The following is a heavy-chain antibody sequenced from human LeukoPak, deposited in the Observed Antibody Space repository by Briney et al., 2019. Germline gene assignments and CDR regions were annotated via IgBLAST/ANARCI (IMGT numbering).Heavy chain of an antibody. J-gene: IGHJ4*02. V-gene: IGHV5-51*01. CDR3: ARRGANYDILTGYYNVMDYFDY. CDR2: IYPGDSDS. Sequence: PGESLKISCKGSGYNFTSHWIGWVRQMPGKGLEWMGIIYPGDSDSRRSPSLRGQVTISADKSINTAYLQWNSLKASDTAMYYCARRGANYDILTGYYNVMDYFDYWGQGTLVTVSS. D-gene: IGHD3-9*01. CDR1: GYNFTSHW.